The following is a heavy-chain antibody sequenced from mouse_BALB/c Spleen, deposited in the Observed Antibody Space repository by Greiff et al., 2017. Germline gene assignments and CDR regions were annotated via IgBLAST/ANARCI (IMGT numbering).Heavy chain of an antibody. D-gene: IGHD2-10*02. CDR1: GFAFSSYD. Sequence: EVMLVESGGGLVKPGGSLKLSCAASGFAFSSYDMSWVRQTPEKRLEWVAYISSGGGSTYYPDTVTGRFTISRDNAKNTLYLQMSSLKSEDTAMYYCARRGGYGNYFAYWGQGTLVTGSA. V-gene: IGHV5-12-1*01. CDR2: ISSGGGST. J-gene: IGHJ3*01. CDR3: ARRGGYGNYFAY.